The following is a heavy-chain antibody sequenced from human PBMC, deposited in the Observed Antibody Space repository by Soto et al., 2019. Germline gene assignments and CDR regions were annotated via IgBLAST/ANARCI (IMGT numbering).Heavy chain of an antibody. CDR1: GYTLTGYY. D-gene: IGHD6-19*01. V-gene: IGHV1-2*04. CDR3: ARDLLRVAVAGPDGDNCGMDV. Sequence: ASVKVSCKASGYTLTGYYMHWVRQAPGQGLEWMGWINPNSGGTNYAQKFQGWVTMTRDTSISTAYMELSRLRSDDTAVYYCARDLLRVAVAGPDGDNCGMDVWGQGTTVTVSS. CDR2: INPNSGGT. J-gene: IGHJ6*02.